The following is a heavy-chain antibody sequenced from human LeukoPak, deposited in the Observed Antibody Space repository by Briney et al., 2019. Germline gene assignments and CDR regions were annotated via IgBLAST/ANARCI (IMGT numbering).Heavy chain of an antibody. CDR1: GFTFSSYA. CDR3: AKEPHRGYCSGGSCYSHLDY. V-gene: IGHV3-23*01. Sequence: GGSLRLSCAASGFTFSSYAMSWVRQAPGKGLEWVSAISGSGGSTYYADSVKGRFTISRDNAKNTLYLQMNSLRAEDTAVYYCAKEPHRGYCSGGSCYSHLDYWGQGTLVTVSS. D-gene: IGHD2-15*01. J-gene: IGHJ4*02. CDR2: ISGSGGST.